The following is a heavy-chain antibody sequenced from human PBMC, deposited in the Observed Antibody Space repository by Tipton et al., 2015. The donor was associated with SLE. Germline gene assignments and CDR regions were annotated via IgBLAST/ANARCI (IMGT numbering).Heavy chain of an antibody. J-gene: IGHJ4*02. V-gene: IGHV4-39*07. CDR2: IFYTGST. CDR3: ARRHYSCPFDS. CDR1: DGSIRSTNYY. D-gene: IGHD2-15*01. Sequence: TLSLTCTVSDGSIRSTNYYWGWIRQPPGKGLEWIGSIFYTGSTYYNPSLKSRVSFSIDTSKHQFSRKLNSVTAADTAVHYCARRHYSCPFDSWGQETLVTVSS.